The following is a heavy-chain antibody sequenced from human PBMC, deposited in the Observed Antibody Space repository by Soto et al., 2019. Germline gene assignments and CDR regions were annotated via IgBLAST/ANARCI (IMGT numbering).Heavy chain of an antibody. D-gene: IGHD4-17*01. CDR3: ARAYSDYGGSFDY. V-gene: IGHV1-69*13. CDR2: IIPFFDTA. J-gene: IGHJ4*02. CDR1: GGTFSSYA. Sequence: SVKVSCKASGGTFSSYAFSWVRQAPGQGLEWMGDIIPFFDTADYAQKFQGRVTITADESTSTAYMELSSLRSEDTAVYYCARAYSDYGGSFDYWGQGILVTVSS.